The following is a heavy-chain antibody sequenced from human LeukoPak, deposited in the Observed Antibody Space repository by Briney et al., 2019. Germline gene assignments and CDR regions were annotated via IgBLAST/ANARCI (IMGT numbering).Heavy chain of an antibody. CDR2: IYYSGST. Sequence: PSESLTLTCPVSGGSISSGGYYWSWIRRHPGKGVEGIGYIYYSGSTYYNPSLKSRVTISVDTSKNQFSLKLSSVTAADTAVYYCARGPATKYYYYGMDVWGKGTTVTVSS. D-gene: IGHD5-12*01. J-gene: IGHJ6*04. CDR1: GGSISSGGYY. V-gene: IGHV4-31*03. CDR3: ARGPATKYYYYGMDV.